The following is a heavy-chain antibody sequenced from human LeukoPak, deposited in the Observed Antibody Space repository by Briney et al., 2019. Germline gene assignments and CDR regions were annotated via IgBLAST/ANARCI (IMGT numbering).Heavy chain of an antibody. CDR2: INHSGST. V-gene: IGHV4-34*01. CDR1: GGSFSDYY. D-gene: IGHD2-15*01. Sequence: SETLSLTCAVYGGSFSDYYWSWIRQPPGKGLEWIGEINHSGSTNYNPPLKSRVTISVDTSKNQFSLKLSSVTAADTAVYYCVRGLYCSGDSCRFDYWGQGTLVTVSS. CDR3: VRGLYCSGDSCRFDY. J-gene: IGHJ4*02.